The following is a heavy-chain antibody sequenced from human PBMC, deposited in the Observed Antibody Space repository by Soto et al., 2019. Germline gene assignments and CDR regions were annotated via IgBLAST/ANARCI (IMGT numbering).Heavy chain of an antibody. J-gene: IGHJ4*02. CDR1: GFTFSSYA. Sequence: GGSLRLSCAASGFTFSSYAMHWVRQAPGKGLEWVAVTSYDGSNKYYADSVKGRFTISRDNSKNTLYLQMNSLRAEDTAVYYCARAHPSDERYDILTGYAPLCDYWGQGTLVTVSS. V-gene: IGHV3-30-3*01. CDR3: ARAHPSDERYDILTGYAPLCDY. CDR2: TSYDGSNK. D-gene: IGHD3-9*01.